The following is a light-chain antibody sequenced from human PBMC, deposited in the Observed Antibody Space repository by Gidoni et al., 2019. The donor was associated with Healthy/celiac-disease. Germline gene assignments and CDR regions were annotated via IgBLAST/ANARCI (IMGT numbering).Light chain of an antibody. V-gene: IGKV1-39*01. CDR1: QSISSY. CDR3: QQSYSTPET. J-gene: IGKJ2*01. Sequence: DLQMTQPPSSLSASVGDRVTITCRASQSISSYLNWYQQKPGKAPKLLIYAASSLQSGVPSRFSGSGSGTDFTLTISSLQPEDFATYYCQQSYSTPETCGQGTKLEIK. CDR2: AAS.